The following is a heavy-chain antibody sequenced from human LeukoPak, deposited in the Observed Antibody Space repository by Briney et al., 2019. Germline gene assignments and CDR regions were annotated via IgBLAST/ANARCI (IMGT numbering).Heavy chain of an antibody. CDR2: MNPNSGNT. D-gene: IGHD3-22*01. CDR1: GYTFTSYD. V-gene: IGHV1-8*01. CDR3: ARGSYYDSSGYYVA. J-gene: IGHJ4*02. Sequence: ASVKVSCKASGYTFTSYDINCVRQATGQGLEWREWMNPNSGNTGYAQKFQGRVTMTRNTSISTAYMELSSLRSEDTAVYYCARGSYYDSSGYYVAWGQETLVTVSS.